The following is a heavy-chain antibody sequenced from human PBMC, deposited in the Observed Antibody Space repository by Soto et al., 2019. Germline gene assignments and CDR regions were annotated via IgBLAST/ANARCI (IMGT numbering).Heavy chain of an antibody. CDR2: INAGNGNT. CDR1: GYTFTSYA. J-gene: IGHJ4*02. V-gene: IGHV1-3*01. D-gene: IGHD2-21*02. Sequence: ASVKVSCKASGYTFTSYAMHWVRQAPGQRLEWMGWINAGNGNTKYSQKFQGRVTITRDTSASTAYMELSSLRSEDTAVYYCARSIVVVTALDDWGQGTPVTVSS. CDR3: ARSIVVVTALDD.